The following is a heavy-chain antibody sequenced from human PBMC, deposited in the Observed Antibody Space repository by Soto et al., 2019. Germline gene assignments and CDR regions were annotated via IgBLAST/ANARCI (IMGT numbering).Heavy chain of an antibody. V-gene: IGHV4-39*01. Sequence: PSETLSLTCTVSGGSISSSSYYWGWIRQPPGKGLEWIGSIYYSGSTYYNPSLKSRVTISVDTSKNQFSLKLSSVTAADTAVYYCARPQGDILTGYYMSGAAFDIWGQGTMVTVSS. J-gene: IGHJ3*02. CDR3: ARPQGDILTGYYMSGAAFDI. D-gene: IGHD3-9*01. CDR2: IYYSGST. CDR1: GGSISSSSYY.